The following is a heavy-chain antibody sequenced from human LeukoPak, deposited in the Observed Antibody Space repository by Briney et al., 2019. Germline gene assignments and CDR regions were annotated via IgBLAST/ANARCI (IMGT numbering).Heavy chain of an antibody. J-gene: IGHJ3*02. Sequence: PVASVKVSCKASGYTFTSYAMNWVRQAPGQGLEWMGWINTSTGNPTYAQGFTGRFVFSLDTSVSTAYLQINSLKAEDTAVYYCAREYYSDSSGYLDASDIWGQGTMVTVSS. CDR2: INTSTGNP. V-gene: IGHV7-4-1*02. CDR1: GYTFTSYA. D-gene: IGHD3-22*01. CDR3: AREYYSDSSGYLDASDI.